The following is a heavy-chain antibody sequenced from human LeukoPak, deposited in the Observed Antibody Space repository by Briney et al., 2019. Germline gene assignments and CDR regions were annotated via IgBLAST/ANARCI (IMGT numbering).Heavy chain of an antibody. CDR2: IGGSGGDT. Sequence: GGSLRLSCAASGFTFSNYGMSWVRQAPGRGLEWVSGIGGSGGDTYYADSVKGRFTISRDNSKNTLYLQMDSLKAGDTAVYYCARVSSESSGFVYFFDYWGQGTLVTVYS. D-gene: IGHD3-22*01. J-gene: IGHJ4*02. CDR3: ARVSSESSGFVYFFDY. CDR1: GFTFSNYG. V-gene: IGHV3-23*01.